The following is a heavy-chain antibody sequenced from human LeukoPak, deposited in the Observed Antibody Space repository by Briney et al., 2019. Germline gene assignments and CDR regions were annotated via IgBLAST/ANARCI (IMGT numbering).Heavy chain of an antibody. D-gene: IGHD2-2*01. Sequence: SVKVSCKASGGTFSSYAISWVRQAPRQGLEWMGRIIPILGIANYAQKFQGRVTITADKSTSTAYMELSSLRSEDTAVYYCAMNSDCSSTSCYDWGQGTLVTVSS. V-gene: IGHV1-69*04. CDR3: AMNSDCSSTSCYD. J-gene: IGHJ4*02. CDR2: IIPILGIA. CDR1: GGTFSSYA.